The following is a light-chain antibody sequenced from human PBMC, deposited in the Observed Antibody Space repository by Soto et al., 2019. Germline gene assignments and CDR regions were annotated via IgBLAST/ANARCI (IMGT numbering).Light chain of an antibody. Sequence: DIPLTQSPSTLSASVGDRVTIAFRASQSISRWLAWYQQKPGKAPNLLIYDASSLQSGVPSRFSGIGSGTEFTLTISSLQPDDFATYYCQQYNSHWTFGQGTKVDI. V-gene: IGKV1-5*01. CDR2: DAS. CDR3: QQYNSHWT. CDR1: QSISRW. J-gene: IGKJ1*01.